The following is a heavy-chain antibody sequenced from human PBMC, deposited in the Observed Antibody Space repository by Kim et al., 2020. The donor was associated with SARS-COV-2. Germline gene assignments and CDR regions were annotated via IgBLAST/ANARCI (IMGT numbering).Heavy chain of an antibody. V-gene: IGHV4-39*01. J-gene: IGHJ5*01. Sequence: SETLSLTCTVSGDSISSSTYYWGWIRQPPGKGLEWIGTIYYTGSTYYNPSLKSRVTISADMSNNQFSLKLSSVTAADTALYYCARLGPSWDKTIDSWG. CDR2: IYYTGST. D-gene: IGHD7-27*01. CDR1: GDSISSSTYY. CDR3: ARLGPSWDKTIDS.